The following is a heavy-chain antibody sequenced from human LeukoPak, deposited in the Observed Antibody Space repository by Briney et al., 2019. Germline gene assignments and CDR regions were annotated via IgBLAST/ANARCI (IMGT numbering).Heavy chain of an antibody. CDR1: GYTFTSYD. Sequence: GASLKVSCKTSGYTFTSYDINWVRQATGQGLEWMGWMNPNSGNTGYAQKFQGRVTMTRNTSISTAYMELSSLRSEDTAVYYCARGLRQWLLQDDAFDIWGQGTMVTVSS. CDR3: ARGLRQWLLQDDAFDI. D-gene: IGHD6-19*01. CDR2: MNPNSGNT. J-gene: IGHJ3*02. V-gene: IGHV1-8*01.